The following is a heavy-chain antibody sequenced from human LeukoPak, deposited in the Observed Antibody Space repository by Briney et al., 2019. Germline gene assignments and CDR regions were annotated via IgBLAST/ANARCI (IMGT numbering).Heavy chain of an antibody. J-gene: IGHJ4*02. CDR1: GGSFSGYY. V-gene: IGHV4-34*01. D-gene: IGHD5-18*01. CDR3: ARSVDTAMVTPFDY. CDR2: INHSGST. Sequence: SETLSLTCAVYGGSFSGYYWSWIRQPPGKGLEWIGEINHSGSTNYNPSLKSRVTISVDTSKNQFSLKLSSVTVADTAVYYCARSVDTAMVTPFDYWGQGTLVTVSS.